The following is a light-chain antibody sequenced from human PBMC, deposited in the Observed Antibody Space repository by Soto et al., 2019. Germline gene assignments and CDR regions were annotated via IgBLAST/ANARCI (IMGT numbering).Light chain of an antibody. J-gene: IGLJ1*01. CDR1: SSNIGAEYD. Sequence: QAVVTQPLSVSGAPGQRVAISCTGSSSNIGAEYDVHWYQQLPGTAPKRLIYGDNNRPSGVPDRFSGSKSGTSASLAITGLQPEDEADYYCQSYDSSLTTFVFGTGTKLTVL. CDR2: GDN. CDR3: QSYDSSLTTFV. V-gene: IGLV1-40*01.